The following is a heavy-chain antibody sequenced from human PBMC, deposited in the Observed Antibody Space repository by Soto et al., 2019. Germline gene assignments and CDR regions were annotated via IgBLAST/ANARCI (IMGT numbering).Heavy chain of an antibody. Sequence: GGSLRLSCASSVFTFSSYGMHWVRQSPGKGLEWVAVIWYDGSNKYYADSVKGRFTISRDNSKNTLYLQMNSLRAEDTAVYYCARAPTQIWPYFEYWGQGTLVTVSS. CDR1: VFTFSSYG. D-gene: IGHD5-18*01. V-gene: IGHV3-33*01. CDR2: IWYDGSNK. J-gene: IGHJ4*02. CDR3: ARAPTQIWPYFEY.